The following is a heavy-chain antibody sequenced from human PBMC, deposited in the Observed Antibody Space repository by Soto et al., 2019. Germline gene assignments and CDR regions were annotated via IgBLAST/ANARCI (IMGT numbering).Heavy chain of an antibody. J-gene: IGHJ6*02. D-gene: IGHD3-3*01. CDR2: ISGSGGST. CDR3: AKNLRSDYDFWSGYYVGSDYYYGMDV. CDR1: GFTFSSYA. V-gene: IGHV3-23*01. Sequence: PGGSLSLSCAASGFTFSSYAMSWVSQAPGKGLEWVSAISGSGGSTYYADSVKGRFTISRDNSKNTLYLQMNSLRAEDTAVYYCAKNLRSDYDFWSGYYVGSDYYYGMDVWGQGTTATVSS.